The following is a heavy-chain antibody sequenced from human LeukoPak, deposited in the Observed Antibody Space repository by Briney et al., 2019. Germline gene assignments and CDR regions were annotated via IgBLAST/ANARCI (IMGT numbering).Heavy chain of an antibody. D-gene: IGHD6-13*01. CDR2: MNSDGSST. CDR1: GFTFSTYR. Sequence: GGSLRLSCAASGFTFSTYRMHWVRQGPGKGLVWVSGMNSDGSSTVYADSVKGRFTISRDNAKNTLYLQMNSLRAEDTAVYYCAKGESSSWFDWGQGTLVTASS. CDR3: AKGESSSWFD. J-gene: IGHJ4*02. V-gene: IGHV3-74*01.